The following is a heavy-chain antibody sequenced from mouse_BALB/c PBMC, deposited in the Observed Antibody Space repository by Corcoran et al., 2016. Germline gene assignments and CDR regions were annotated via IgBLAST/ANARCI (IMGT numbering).Heavy chain of an antibody. V-gene: IGHV9-3-1*01. J-gene: IGHJ4*01. CDR3: TREPYAMDF. CDR2: INTYTGEP. Sequence: QIQLVQSGPELQKPGETVKISCKASGYTFTNYGMNWVKQAPGKGLKWMGWINTYTGEPTYADDFKGRFAFSLETSASTAYLQLNNLKNEDTATYFCTREPYAMDFWGQGTSVTVSS. CDR1: GYTFTNYG. D-gene: IGHD6-1*01.